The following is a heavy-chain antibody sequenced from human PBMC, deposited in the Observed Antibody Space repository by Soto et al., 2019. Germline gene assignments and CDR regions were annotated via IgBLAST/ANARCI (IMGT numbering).Heavy chain of an antibody. Sequence: EVQLVESGGGLVQPGGSLRLSCAASGFTFSSYDMHWVRQATGKGLEWVSAIGTAGDTYYPGSVKGRFTISRENAKNSLYLQMNSLRAEDTAVYYCARALAGVVAGNWFDPWGQGTLVTVSS. V-gene: IGHV3-13*01. J-gene: IGHJ5*02. CDR3: ARALAGVVAGNWFDP. CDR1: GFTFSSYD. D-gene: IGHD2-15*01. CDR2: IGTAGDT.